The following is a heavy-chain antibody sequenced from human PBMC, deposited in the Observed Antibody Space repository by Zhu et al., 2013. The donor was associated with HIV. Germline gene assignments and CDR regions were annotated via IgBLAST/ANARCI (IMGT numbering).Heavy chain of an antibody. CDR3: ARNGYSYVENYYFYYGMDV. D-gene: IGHD5-18*01. Sequence: QVQLLQSGAEVKKPESSVRVSCKASGGTFTNYAISWVRQAPGQGLEWMGWIIPISGVANYAQKFQGRVSITADESTSTANMELSSLRSEDTAMYFCARNGYSYVENYYFYYGMDVWGQGTTVTVSS. CDR2: IIPISGVA. J-gene: IGHJ6*02. CDR1: GGTFTNYA. V-gene: IGHV1-69*12.